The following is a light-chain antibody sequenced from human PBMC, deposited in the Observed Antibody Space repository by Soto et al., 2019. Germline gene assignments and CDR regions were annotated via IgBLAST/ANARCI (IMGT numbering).Light chain of an antibody. CDR1: QSLLHSNGKTF. V-gene: IGKV2-28*01. J-gene: IGKJ1*01. CDR3: IQSLHTPGT. CDR2: SAS. Sequence: DIVMTQSPLSLPVTPGEPASMSCRSSQSLLHSNGKTFLDWYLQKPGQSPQLLIFSASKRASGVPDRFSASGSGTDFTLKINRVEAEDVGVYYFIQSLHTPGTFRQGTKVDIK.